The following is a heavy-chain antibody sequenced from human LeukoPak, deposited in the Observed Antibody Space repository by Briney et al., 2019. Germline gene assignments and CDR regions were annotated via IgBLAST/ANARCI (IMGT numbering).Heavy chain of an antibody. CDR1: GGSISSYY. J-gene: IGHJ6*03. D-gene: IGHD4-17*01. V-gene: IGHV4-4*07. CDR2: IYTSGST. CDR3: ARVQYDYGDYVNYYYMDV. Sequence: SETLSLTCTVSGGSISSYYWSWIRQPAGKGLEWIGRIYTSGSTNYNPSLKSRVTMSVDTSKNQLSLKLSSVTAADTAVYYCARVQYDYGDYVNYYYMDVWGKGTTVTVSS.